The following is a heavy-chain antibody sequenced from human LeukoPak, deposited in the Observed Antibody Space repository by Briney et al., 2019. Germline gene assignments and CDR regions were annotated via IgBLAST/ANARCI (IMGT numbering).Heavy chain of an antibody. V-gene: IGHV1-69*04. J-gene: IGHJ4*02. Sequence: SVKVSCKASGGTFSSYAISWVRQAPGQGLEWMGRIIPILGIANYAQKFQGRVTITADRSTSTAYMELSSLRSEDTAVYYCARVGYSSGWYVLGPFDYWGQGTLVTVSS. CDR3: ARVGYSSGWYVLGPFDY. CDR2: IIPILGIA. D-gene: IGHD6-19*01. CDR1: GGTFSSYA.